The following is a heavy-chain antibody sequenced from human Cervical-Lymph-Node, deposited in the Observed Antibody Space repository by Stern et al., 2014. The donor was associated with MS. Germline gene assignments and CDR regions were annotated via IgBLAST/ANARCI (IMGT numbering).Heavy chain of an antibody. J-gene: IGHJ4*02. Sequence: VQLVESGGGVVQPGRSLRLSCAPSGFTFSNYAMHWVRQAPGKGTEWVAFVSNDGSKEFYADSVKVRFTISIDNSTSTLYLQMTSLTSEDTSVYFCARERGYCSCGRCYPYYFDSWGQGTLVVVSS. V-gene: IGHV3-30*14. D-gene: IGHD2-15*01. CDR3: ARERGYCSCGRCYPYYFDS. CDR1: GFTFSNYA. CDR2: VSNDGSKE.